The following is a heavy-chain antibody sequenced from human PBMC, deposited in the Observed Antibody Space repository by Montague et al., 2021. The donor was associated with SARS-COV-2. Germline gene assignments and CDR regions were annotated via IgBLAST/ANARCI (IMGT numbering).Heavy chain of an antibody. CDR2: IYYSGST. D-gene: IGHD2-2*02. J-gene: IGHJ2*01. CDR1: GFSLSTSGMC. V-gene: IGHV4-39*01. CDR3: AGRVVVPAAIGHWYFDL. Sequence: LVKPTQTLTLTCTFSGFSLSTSGMCVSWIRQPPGKGLEWIGSIYYSGSTYYNPPLKSRVTISVDTSKNQFSLKLSSVTAADTAVYYCAGRVVVPAAIGHWYFDLWGRGTLVTVSS.